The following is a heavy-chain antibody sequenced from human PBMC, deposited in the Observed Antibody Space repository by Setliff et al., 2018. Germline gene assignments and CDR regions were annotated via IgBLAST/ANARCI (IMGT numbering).Heavy chain of an antibody. CDR2: VDRSGNT. Sequence: SETLSLTCTVSGGSITSGRYYWGWIRQSPGKGLEWIGTVDRSGNTFYNPSLKSRVTISVAASKNQFSLKLTSVSAADTAVYYCARRDSTGYYGYSFDFWGQGTLGTVSS. CDR1: GGSITSGRYY. J-gene: IGHJ4*02. V-gene: IGHV4-39*01. D-gene: IGHD3-22*01. CDR3: ARRDSTGYYGYSFDF.